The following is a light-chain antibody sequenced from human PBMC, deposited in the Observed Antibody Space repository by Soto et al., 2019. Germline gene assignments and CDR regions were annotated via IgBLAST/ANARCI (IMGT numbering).Light chain of an antibody. Sequence: DIQMTQSPFSLSAYEGERVTISCRATQTINNLLAWYQQKPGKAPRLLIYDASSMESGVPARFRGSGSGTEFTLTIASLQPEDFATYYCQQYATYAWTFGQGTKVDIK. J-gene: IGKJ1*01. CDR2: DAS. CDR3: QQYATYAWT. CDR1: QTINNL. V-gene: IGKV1-5*01.